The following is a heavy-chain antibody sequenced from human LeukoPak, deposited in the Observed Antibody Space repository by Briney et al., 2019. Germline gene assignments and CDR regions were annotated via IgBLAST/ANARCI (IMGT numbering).Heavy chain of an antibody. V-gene: IGHV4-4*07. J-gene: IGHJ4*02. CDR2: IYSSGST. CDR1: GGSLRSYY. Sequence: SETLSLTCTVSGGSLRSYYWGWIRQPAGKGREWIGRIYSSGSTNYNPSLKSRVTMSVDTSENQFSLKLSSVTAADTAVYYCARESAYAVPDYWGQGSLVTVSS. D-gene: IGHD6-19*01. CDR3: ARESAYAVPDY.